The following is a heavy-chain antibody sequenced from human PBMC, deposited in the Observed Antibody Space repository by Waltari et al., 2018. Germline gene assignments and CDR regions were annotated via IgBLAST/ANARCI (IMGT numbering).Heavy chain of an antibody. CDR2: IITKFGTA. CDR3: ARGRKIAGNWFDP. Sequence: QVQLVQSGAEVKKPGSSVKVSCKASGGTFSSSAISWVRQAPGQGREWMGGIITKFGTANYEQKFQGRGTITREKSANTAYMELSSLRSEETTVDYCARGRKIAGNWFDPWGQGTLVTVSS. J-gene: IGHJ5*02. V-gene: IGHV1-69*06. CDR1: GGTFSSSA.